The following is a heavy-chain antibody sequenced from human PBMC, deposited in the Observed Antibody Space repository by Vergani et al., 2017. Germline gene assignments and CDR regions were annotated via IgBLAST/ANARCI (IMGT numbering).Heavy chain of an antibody. D-gene: IGHD3-9*01. J-gene: IGHJ4*02. V-gene: IGHV1-2*02. Sequence: QVQLVQSGAEVKKPGASVKVSCKASGYSFIGYYLHWVRQSPGQGLEWMGWINPKSGGTNYAPTFQGRVTMTRDTSISTAYLDLSRLKSDDTAVYYCARTPYYNNNTSSSPTDVWGQGTLVIVSS. CDR2: INPKSGGT. CDR3: ARTPYYNNNTSSSPTDV. CDR1: GYSFIGYY.